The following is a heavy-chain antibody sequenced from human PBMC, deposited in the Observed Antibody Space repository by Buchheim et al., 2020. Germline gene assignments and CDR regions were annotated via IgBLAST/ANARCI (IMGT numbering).Heavy chain of an antibody. V-gene: IGHV3-30*18. D-gene: IGHD2-15*01. CDR1: GFTFSSYG. CDR2: ISYDGSNK. CDR3: AKLSGRGGDYFDY. J-gene: IGHJ4*02. Sequence: QVQLVESGGGVVQPGRSLRLSCAASGFTFSSYGMHWVRQAPGKGLEGVAVISYDGSNKYYADSVKGRFTISRDHSKNTLYLQMNSLRAEDTAVYYCAKLSGRGGDYFDYWGQGTL.